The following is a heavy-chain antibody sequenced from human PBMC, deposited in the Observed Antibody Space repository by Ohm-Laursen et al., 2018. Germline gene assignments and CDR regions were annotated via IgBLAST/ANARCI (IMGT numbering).Heavy chain of an antibody. Sequence: SVKVSCKVSGFTFTTSTMQWVRQARGRRLEWIGWIVVGSGSTNYAQRFEERVTITRDTPTSTAYMELSSLRSEDTAVYYCAAKTDYHYSSGGFGFDPWGQGTLVTVSS. D-gene: IGHD3-22*01. J-gene: IGHJ5*02. CDR3: AAKTDYHYSSGGFGFDP. CDR1: GFTFTTST. CDR2: IVVGSGST. V-gene: IGHV1-58*02.